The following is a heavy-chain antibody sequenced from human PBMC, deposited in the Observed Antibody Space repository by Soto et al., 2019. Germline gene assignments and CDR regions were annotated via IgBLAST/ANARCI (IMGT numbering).Heavy chain of an antibody. Sequence: EVQLVESGGGLVQPGGSLRLSCAASGFTVSSNYMSWVRQAPGKGLEWVSVIYSGGSTYYADPVKGRFTLSRDNSKNTLYRQMNIPRLEDKAVYYYERASGLWDFWSSDVFDILCQDTVVTASS. CDR3: ERASGLWDFWSSDVFDI. J-gene: IGHJ3*02. V-gene: IGHV3-66*01. CDR2: IYSGGST. CDR1: GFTVSSNY. D-gene: IGHD3-3*01.